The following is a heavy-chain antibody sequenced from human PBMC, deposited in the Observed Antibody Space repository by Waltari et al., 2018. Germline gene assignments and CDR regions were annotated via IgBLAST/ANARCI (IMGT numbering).Heavy chain of an antibody. J-gene: IGHJ4*02. CDR2: IIPIFGTA. CDR3: AARHSSSPRSPPVDY. V-gene: IGHV1-69*12. Sequence: QVQLVQSGAEVKKPGSSVKVSCKASGGTFSSYAISWVRQAPGQGLEWMGGIIPIFGTANDAQKFQGRVTITADESTSTAYLELSSLRSEDTAVYYCAARHSSSPRSPPVDYWGQGTLVTVSS. CDR1: GGTFSSYA. D-gene: IGHD6-6*01.